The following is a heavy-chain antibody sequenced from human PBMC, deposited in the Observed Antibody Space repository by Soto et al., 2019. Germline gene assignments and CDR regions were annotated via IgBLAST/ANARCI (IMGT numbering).Heavy chain of an antibody. V-gene: IGHV4-30-4*01. CDR3: ARSVYSYGGGFDY. D-gene: IGHD5-18*01. CDR2: IYYSGST. Sequence: SETLSLTCTVSGGSISSGDYYCSWIRQPPGKGLEWIGYIYYSGSTYYNPSLKSRVTISVDTSKNQFSLKLSSVTAADTAVYYCARSVYSYGGGFDYWGQGTLVTVSS. J-gene: IGHJ4*02. CDR1: GGSISSGDYY.